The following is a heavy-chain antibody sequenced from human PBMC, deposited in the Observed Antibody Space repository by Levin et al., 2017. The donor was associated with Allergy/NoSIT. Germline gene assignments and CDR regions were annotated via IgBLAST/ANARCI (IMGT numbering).Heavy chain of an antibody. CDR3: ARVAVAGGFYFDH. Sequence: PSETLSLTCAVSGDSISSTSWWSWVRQAPGQGLEWIGEIYHDGTTHHNPSLKSRVTMSVDKSKNHFSLNVDSVTAADTAVYFCARVAVAGGFYFDHWGQGTLVSVSS. J-gene: IGHJ4*02. V-gene: IGHV4-4*02. D-gene: IGHD6-19*01. CDR2: IYHDGTT. CDR1: GDSISSTSW.